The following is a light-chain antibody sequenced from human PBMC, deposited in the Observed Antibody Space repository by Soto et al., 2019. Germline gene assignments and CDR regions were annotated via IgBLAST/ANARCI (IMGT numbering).Light chain of an antibody. CDR2: AAS. J-gene: IGKJ3*01. CDR3: QKYNSALGFT. CDR1: QGISNY. Sequence: DIQMTQSPSSLSASVGDIVTITCRASQGISNYLAWYQQKPGKVPKLLIYAASTLQSGVPSRFSGSGSGTDFTLTISSLQPEDVATYYCQKYNSALGFTFGPGTKVDIK. V-gene: IGKV1-27*01.